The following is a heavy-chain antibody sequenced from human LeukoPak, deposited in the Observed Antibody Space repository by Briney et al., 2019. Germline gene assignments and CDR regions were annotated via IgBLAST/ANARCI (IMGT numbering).Heavy chain of an antibody. CDR2: IYYSGST. V-gene: IGHV4-39*01. J-gene: IGHJ4*02. Sequence: SETLSLTCTVSGGSISSSSYYWGWIRQPPGKGLEWIGSIYYSGSTYYNPSLKSRVTISVDTSKNQFSLKLSSVTAADTAVYYCAYDSSGYYSLIYWCQGTLVTVSS. CDR3: AYDSSGYYSLIY. CDR1: GGSISSSSYY. D-gene: IGHD3-22*01.